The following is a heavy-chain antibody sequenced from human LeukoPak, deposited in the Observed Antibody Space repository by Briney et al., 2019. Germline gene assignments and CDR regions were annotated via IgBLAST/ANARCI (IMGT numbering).Heavy chain of an antibody. J-gene: IGHJ5*02. CDR3: ARPVRHCSGGSCYFNNWFDP. CDR1: GXSISSYY. V-gene: IGHV4-59*01. D-gene: IGHD2-15*01. Sequence: PSETLSLTCTVSGXSISSYYWSWIRQPPGKGLEWIGYIYYSGSTKYKPSLKSRVTISVDTSKNQFSLKLSSVTAADTAVYYCARPVRHCSGGSCYFNNWFDPWGQGTLVTVSS. CDR2: IYYSGST.